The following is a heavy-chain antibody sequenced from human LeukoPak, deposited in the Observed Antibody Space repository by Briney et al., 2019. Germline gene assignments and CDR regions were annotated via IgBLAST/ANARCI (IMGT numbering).Heavy chain of an antibody. CDR1: GFTFTDYY. CDR2: IGDSGSPI. Sequence: GGSLRLSCAASGFTFTDYYMSWIRQAPGKGREWISYIGDSGSPIYYADSVKGPFTISRDNAKNSLYLQMNNLGAEDSAVYYCARGAGPLFDPWGQGTLVTVSS. CDR3: ARGAGPLFDP. V-gene: IGHV3-11*01. J-gene: IGHJ5*02.